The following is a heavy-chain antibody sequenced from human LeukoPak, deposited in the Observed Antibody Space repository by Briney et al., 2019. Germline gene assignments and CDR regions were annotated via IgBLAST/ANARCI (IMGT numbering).Heavy chain of an antibody. CDR2: ISSSSSYI. D-gene: IGHD5-12*01. J-gene: IGHJ3*02. V-gene: IGHV3-21*01. Sequence: GGSLRLSCAASGFPFSSYAMTWVRQAPGKGLEWVSSISSSSSYIYYADSVKGRFTISRDNAKNSLYLQMNSLRAEDTAVYYCARFPRWLQGDDAFDIWGQGTMVTVSS. CDR3: ARFPRWLQGDDAFDI. CDR1: GFPFSSYA.